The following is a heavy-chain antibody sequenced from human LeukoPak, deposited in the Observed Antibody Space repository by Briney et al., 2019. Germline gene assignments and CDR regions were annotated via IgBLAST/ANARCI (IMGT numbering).Heavy chain of an antibody. CDR3: ARRSYDGSGYYYVDY. D-gene: IGHD3-22*01. V-gene: IGHV4-59*08. CDR1: GGSISSHY. Sequence: SETLSLTCTVSGGSISSHYWSWIRQPPGKGLEWIGYIYYSGSTNYNPSLKSRVTISVDTSKNQFSLKLSSVTAADTAVYYCARRSYDGSGYYYVDYWGQGTLVTVSS. CDR2: IYYSGST. J-gene: IGHJ4*02.